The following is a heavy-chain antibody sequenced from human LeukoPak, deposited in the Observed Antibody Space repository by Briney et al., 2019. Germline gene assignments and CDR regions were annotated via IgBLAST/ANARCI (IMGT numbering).Heavy chain of an antibody. V-gene: IGHV4-34*01. CDR3: ARDRYYDSSDYYYAKYYFDY. Sequence: SETLSLTCAVYGGSFSGYYWSWIRQPPGKGLEWIGEINHSGSTNYNPSLKSRVTISVDTSKNQFSLKLTSVTAADTAVYYCARDRYYDSSDYYYAKYYFDYWGQGTLVTVSS. D-gene: IGHD3-22*01. CDR1: GGSFSGYY. CDR2: INHSGST. J-gene: IGHJ4*02.